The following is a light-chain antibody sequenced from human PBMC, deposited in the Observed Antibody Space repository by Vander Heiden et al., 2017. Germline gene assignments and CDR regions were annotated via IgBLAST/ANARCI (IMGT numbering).Light chain of an antibody. CDR1: NLEAQS. V-gene: IGLV3-21*02. Sequence: SYVLTQPPSVSVAPGQPARLSCWGNNLEAQSVHLYQQKPGQAPVLVVRDDRTRPSGIPERFSGSNSGNTATLNSGRVEAGDEADYYCQVWDSTGDHQVFGGGTKLTVL. CDR2: DDR. CDR3: QVWDSTGDHQV. J-gene: IGLJ2*01.